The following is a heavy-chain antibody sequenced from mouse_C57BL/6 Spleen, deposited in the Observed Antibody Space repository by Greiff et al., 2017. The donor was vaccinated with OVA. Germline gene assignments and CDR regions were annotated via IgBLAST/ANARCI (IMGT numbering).Heavy chain of an antibody. Sequence: VQLQQSGAELVKPGASVKLSCKASGYTFTSYWMHWVKQRPGRGLEWIGRIDPNSGGTKYNEKFKSKATLTVDKPSSTAYMQLSSLTSEDSAVYYCARNSITTVVPGAMDYWGQGTSVTVSS. CDR2: IDPNSGGT. CDR3: ARNSITTVVPGAMDY. CDR1: GYTFTSYW. V-gene: IGHV1-72*01. J-gene: IGHJ4*01. D-gene: IGHD1-1*01.